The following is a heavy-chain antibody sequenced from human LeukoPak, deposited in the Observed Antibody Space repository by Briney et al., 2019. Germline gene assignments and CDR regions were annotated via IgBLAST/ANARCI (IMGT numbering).Heavy chain of an antibody. CDR3: AKDLSPFYDSSGYRAFDI. CDR1: GFTFSSYW. CDR2: ISISGGST. J-gene: IGHJ3*02. D-gene: IGHD3-22*01. Sequence: GGSLRLSCAASGFTFSSYWMHWVRQAPGKGLEWVSTISISGGSTYYADSVRGRFTISRDNSKNTLCLQMNSLRAEDTAVYYCAKDLSPFYDSSGYRAFDIWGQGTMVTVYS. V-gene: IGHV3-23*01.